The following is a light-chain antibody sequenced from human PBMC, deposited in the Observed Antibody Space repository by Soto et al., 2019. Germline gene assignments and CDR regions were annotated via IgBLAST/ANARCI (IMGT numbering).Light chain of an antibody. V-gene: IGLV1-44*01. CDR3: AAWDDSLGGPKYV. CDR1: SSNIGRNT. J-gene: IGLJ1*01. CDR2: SNN. Sequence: QLVLTQPPSASGTPGQRVTISCSGSSSNIGRNTVNWYQQLPGTAPKLLIYSNNQRPSGVPDRFSGSKSGTSASLAISGLQSEDAADYYCAAWDDSLGGPKYVFGTGTKLTVL.